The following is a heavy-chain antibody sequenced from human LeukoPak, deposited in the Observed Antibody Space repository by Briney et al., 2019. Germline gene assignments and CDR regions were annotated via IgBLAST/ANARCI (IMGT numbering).Heavy chain of an antibody. CDR2: IIPILGIA. Sequence: GASVKLSCNTSGDTFSSYAISWVRQAPGQWLEWMGRIIPILGIANYAQKFQGRVTITADKSTSTAYMELSSLRSEDTAVYYCATYYYDSSGYYYYFDYWGQGTLVTVSS. J-gene: IGHJ4*02. D-gene: IGHD3-22*01. V-gene: IGHV1-69*04. CDR3: ATYYYDSSGYYYYFDY. CDR1: GDTFSSYA.